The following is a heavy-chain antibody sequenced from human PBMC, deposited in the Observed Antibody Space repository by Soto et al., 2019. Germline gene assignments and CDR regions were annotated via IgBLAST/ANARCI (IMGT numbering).Heavy chain of an antibody. Sequence: PGGSLRLSCAASGFTFSSYGMHWVRQAPGKGLEWVAVIWYDGSNKYYADSVKGRFTISRDNSKNTLYLQMNSLRAEDTAVYYCARDASSTVNDYWGQGTLVTVSS. CDR2: IWYDGSNK. D-gene: IGHD4-17*01. V-gene: IGHV3-33*01. CDR3: ARDASSTVNDY. J-gene: IGHJ4*02. CDR1: GFTFSSYG.